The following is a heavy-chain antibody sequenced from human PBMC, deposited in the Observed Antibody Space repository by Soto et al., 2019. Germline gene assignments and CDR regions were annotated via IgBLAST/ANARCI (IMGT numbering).Heavy chain of an antibody. CDR2: ISYDGSNK. D-gene: IGHD3-22*01. CDR3: AGEDDSSGYYPYY. V-gene: IGHV3-30-3*01. J-gene: IGHJ4*02. CDR1: GFTFSSYA. Sequence: QVQLVESGGGVVQPGRSLRLSCAASGFTFSSYAMHWVRQAPGKGLEWVAVISYDGSNKYYADSVKGRFTITRNNSKNTLYLQMNSLKGEDTAVYYCAGEDDSSGYYPYYRGQGTLGTVAS.